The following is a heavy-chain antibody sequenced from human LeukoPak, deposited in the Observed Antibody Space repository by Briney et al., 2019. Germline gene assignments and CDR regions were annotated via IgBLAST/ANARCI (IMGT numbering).Heavy chain of an antibody. Sequence: GGSLRLSCAASGFTFSSYSMNWVCQAPGKGLEWVSSISSSSSYIYYADSVKGRFTISRDNAKNSLYLQMNSLRAEDTAVYYCARKDLGGPIDYWGQGTLVTVSS. CDR2: ISSSSSYI. V-gene: IGHV3-21*01. CDR3: ARKDLGGPIDY. D-gene: IGHD3-3*01. J-gene: IGHJ4*02. CDR1: GFTFSSYS.